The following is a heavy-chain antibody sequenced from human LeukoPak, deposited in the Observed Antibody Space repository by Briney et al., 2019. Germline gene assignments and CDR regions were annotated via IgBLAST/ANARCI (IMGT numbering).Heavy chain of an antibody. CDR1: GGSISSYY. V-gene: IGHV4-4*07. CDR2: IYTSGST. J-gene: IGHJ3*02. D-gene: IGHD3-3*01. Sequence: SETLSLTCTVSGGSISSYYWSWIRQPAGKGLEWIGRIYTSGSTNYNPSLKSRVTMSVDTSKNQFSLKLSSVTAADTAVYYCARDGLDFWSGLDAFDIWGQGTMVTVSS. CDR3: ARDGLDFWSGLDAFDI.